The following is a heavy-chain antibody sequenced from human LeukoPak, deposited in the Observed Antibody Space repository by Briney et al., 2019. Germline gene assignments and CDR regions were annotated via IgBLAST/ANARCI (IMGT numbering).Heavy chain of an antibody. CDR2: ISSSGSTI. CDR1: GSTFSSYE. J-gene: IGHJ4*02. CDR3: ARVLGGYREGY. Sequence: GGSLRLSCAASGSTFSSYEMNWVRQAPGKGLEWVSYISSSGSTIYYADSVKGRFTISRDNAKNTLYLQMNSLRAEDTAVYYCARVLGGYREGYWGQGTLVTVSS. D-gene: IGHD5-18*01. V-gene: IGHV3-48*03.